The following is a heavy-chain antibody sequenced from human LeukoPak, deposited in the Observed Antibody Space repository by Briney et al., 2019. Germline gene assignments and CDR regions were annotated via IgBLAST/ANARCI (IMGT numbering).Heavy chain of an antibody. Sequence: GASVTVSFKTSVYTFTSYYIHWVRQAPGQGLDYMGWINPDNGGTNYAQNFQGRVIMTRDTSISTAYMQLSRLTSDDTAVYYCARSPSGELDYWGRGTLVSVSS. CDR1: VYTFTSYY. D-gene: IGHD1-26*01. CDR3: ARSPSGELDY. V-gene: IGHV1-2*02. CDR2: INPDNGGT. J-gene: IGHJ4*02.